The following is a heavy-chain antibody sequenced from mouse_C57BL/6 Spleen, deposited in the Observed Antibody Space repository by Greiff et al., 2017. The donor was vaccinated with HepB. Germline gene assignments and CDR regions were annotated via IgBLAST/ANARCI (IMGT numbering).Heavy chain of an antibody. J-gene: IGHJ3*01. CDR1: GYTFTSYW. V-gene: IGHV1-69*01. CDR2: IDPSDSYT. Sequence: QVQLKQSGAELVMPGASVKLSCKASGYTFTSYWMHWVKQRPGQGLEWIGEIDPSDSYTNYNQKFKGKSTLTVDKSSSTAYMQLSSLTSEDSAVYYCARPDGDLFAYWGQGTLVTVSA. CDR3: ARPDGDLFAY. D-gene: IGHD2-13*01.